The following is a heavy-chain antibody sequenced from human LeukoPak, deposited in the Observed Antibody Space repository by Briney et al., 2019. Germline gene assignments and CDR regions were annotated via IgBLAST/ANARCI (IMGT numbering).Heavy chain of an antibody. CDR3: ARVSGPGMNEYYHL. CDR1: GITFSGAW. J-gene: IGHJ1*01. CDR2: INDDGSFR. V-gene: IGHV3-74*01. Sequence: PGGSLRLSCAASGITFSGAWMHWVRQAPGKGLVWVSRINDDGSFRRYANSVKGRFTISRDNAKNTLFLQMDSLRAEGTAVYYCARVSGPGMNEYYHLWGQGTLVTVSS. D-gene: IGHD3-10*01.